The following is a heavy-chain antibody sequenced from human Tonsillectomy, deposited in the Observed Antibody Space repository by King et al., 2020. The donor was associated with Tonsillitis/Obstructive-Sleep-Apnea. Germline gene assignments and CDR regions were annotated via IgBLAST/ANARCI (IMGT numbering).Heavy chain of an antibody. CDR3: AGGYSSSWSSRYYYYMDV. Sequence: VQLVESGGGLVRPGGSLRLSCAASGFTFSDYYMSWIRQAPGKGLEWVSYIGSTGSTIYYADSVKGRFTISRDNAKNSLYLQMNSLRAEDTALYYCAGGYSSSWSSRYYYYMDVGGQGTTVTVS. CDR2: IGSTGSTI. V-gene: IGHV3-11*01. J-gene: IGHJ6*03. D-gene: IGHD6-13*01. CDR1: GFTFSDYY.